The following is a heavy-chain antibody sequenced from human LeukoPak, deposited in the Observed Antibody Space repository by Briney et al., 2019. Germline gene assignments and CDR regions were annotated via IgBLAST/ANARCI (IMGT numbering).Heavy chain of an antibody. J-gene: IGHJ3*02. CDR1: GGSISRDY. CDR2: IYFSGTT. V-gene: IGHV4-59*01. D-gene: IGHD4-11*01. CDR3: ARVDYRHFDI. Sequence: SETLSLTCSVSGGSISRDYWSWIRQPPGRGLEWIGYIYFSGTTNYNPSLKSRVTISVDTSKTQFSLKLTSVTAADTAVYYCARVDYRHFDIWGQGTMVTVSS.